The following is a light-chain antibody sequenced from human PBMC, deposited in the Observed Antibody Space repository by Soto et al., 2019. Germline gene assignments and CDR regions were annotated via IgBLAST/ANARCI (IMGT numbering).Light chain of an antibody. V-gene: IGKV3-15*01. CDR3: QQYANWPYT. CDR1: QSVSTN. CDR2: GAS. Sequence: EIVMTQSPGTLSVSPGESATLSCRASQSVSTNVAWFQQRPGQPPRLLIYGASGRATGIPARFRGTGSGTEFTLTIGSMQSEDFVVYFCQQYANWPYTFAQGTKLEI. J-gene: IGKJ2*01.